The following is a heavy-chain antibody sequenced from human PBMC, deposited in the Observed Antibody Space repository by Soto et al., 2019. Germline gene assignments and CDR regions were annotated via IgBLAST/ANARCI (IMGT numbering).Heavy chain of an antibody. V-gene: IGHV3-30*03. CDR1: GFTFSYYG. J-gene: IGHJ4*02. CDR3: ARDKSPGYFDY. Sequence: LRLSCVASGFTFSYYGMRWVRQAPGKGLEWVAVISYDGSNKYYADSVKGRFTISRDNSKNTLYLQMNSLRDEDTAVYYCARDKSPGYFDYWGQGTLVTVS. CDR2: ISYDGSNK.